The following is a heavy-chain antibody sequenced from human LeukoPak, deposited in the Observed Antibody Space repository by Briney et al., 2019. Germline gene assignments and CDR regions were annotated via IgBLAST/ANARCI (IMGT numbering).Heavy chain of an antibody. D-gene: IGHD2-21*02. CDR1: GFTVSSNY. V-gene: IGHV3-53*01. J-gene: IGHJ5*02. Sequence: GGSLRLSCAASGFTVSSNYMSWVRQAPGKGLEWVSVIYSGGSTYYADSVKGRFTISRDNSKNTLHLQMNSLRAEDTAVYYCARDSPPPYCGGDCYEGAWGQGTLVTVSS. CDR3: ARDSPPPYCGGDCYEGA. CDR2: IYSGGST.